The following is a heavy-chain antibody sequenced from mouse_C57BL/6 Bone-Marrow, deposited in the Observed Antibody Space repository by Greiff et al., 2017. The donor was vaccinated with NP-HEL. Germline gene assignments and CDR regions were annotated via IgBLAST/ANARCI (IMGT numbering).Heavy chain of an antibody. D-gene: IGHD1-1*01. CDR3: ARRPFYYYGSSNYYAMDD. CDR2: INPSNGGT. V-gene: IGHV1-53*01. Sequence: QVQLQQPGTELVKPGASVKLSCKASGYTFTSYWMHWVKQRPGQGLEWIGNINPSNGGTNYNEKFKSKATLTVDKSSSTAYMQLSSLTSEDSAVYYCARRPFYYYGSSNYYAMDDWGQGTSVTVSS. CDR1: GYTFTSYW. J-gene: IGHJ4*01.